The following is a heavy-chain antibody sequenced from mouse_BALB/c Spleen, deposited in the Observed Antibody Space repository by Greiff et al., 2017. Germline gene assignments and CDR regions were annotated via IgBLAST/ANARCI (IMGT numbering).Heavy chain of an antibody. CDR3: ARQAYYGNSNPLDY. V-gene: IGHV5-6-2*01. J-gene: IGHJ2*01. Sequence: EVMLVESGGGLVKLGGSLKLSCAASGFTFSSYYMSWVRQTPEKRLELVAAINSNGGSTYYPDTVKGRFTISRDNAKNTLYLQMSSLKSEDTALYYCARQAYYGNSNPLDYWGQGTTLTVSS. D-gene: IGHD2-10*01. CDR2: INSNGGST. CDR1: GFTFSSYY.